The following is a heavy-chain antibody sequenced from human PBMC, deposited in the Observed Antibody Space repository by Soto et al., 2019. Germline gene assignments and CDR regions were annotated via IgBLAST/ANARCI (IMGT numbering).Heavy chain of an antibody. J-gene: IGHJ4*02. CDR2: IDPSDSYT. V-gene: IGHV5-10-1*01. D-gene: IGHD5-12*01. CDR3: ARRVEMATILSGIFDY. Sequence: GESLKISCKGSGYSFTSYWISWVRQMPGKGLEWMGRIDPSDSYTNYSPSFQGHVTISADKSISTAYLQWSSLKASDTAMYYCARRVEMATILSGIFDYWGQGTLVTVS. CDR1: GYSFTSYW.